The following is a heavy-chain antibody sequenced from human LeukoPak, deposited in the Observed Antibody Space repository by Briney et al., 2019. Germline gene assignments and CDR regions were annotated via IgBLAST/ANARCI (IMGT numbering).Heavy chain of an antibody. CDR1: GFTYNSHA. V-gene: IGHV3-23*01. CDR3: AKDQGFSYYYLDY. J-gene: IGHJ4*02. CDR2: ISANGANT. Sequence: GGSLRLSCVASGFTYNSHAMSWVRQAPGKGLEWVSGISANGANTYYTDSVRGRFTISTDNSKNTVYLQMSSLSAEDTAIYYCAKDQGFSYYYLDYWGEGILVTVSS. D-gene: IGHD5-18*01.